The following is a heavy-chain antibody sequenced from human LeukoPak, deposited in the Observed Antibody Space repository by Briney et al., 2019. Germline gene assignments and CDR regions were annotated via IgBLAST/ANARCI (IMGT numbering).Heavy chain of an antibody. CDR3: ARTTMGYYYMDV. V-gene: IGHV4-59*01. CDR2: IYYSGST. Sequence: SETLSLTCTVSGGSISSYYWSWIRQPPGKGLEWIGYIYYSGSTNYNPSLKSRVTISVDTSKNQFSLKLSSVTAADTAVYYCARTTMGYYYMDVWGKGTPVTISS. J-gene: IGHJ6*03. CDR1: GGSISSYY. D-gene: IGHD4-23*01.